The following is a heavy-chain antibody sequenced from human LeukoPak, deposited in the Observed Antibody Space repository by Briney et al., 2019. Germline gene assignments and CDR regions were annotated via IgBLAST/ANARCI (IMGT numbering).Heavy chain of an antibody. CDR3: ARVRGDYSDY. V-gene: IGHV4-30-4*01. Sequence: SETLSLTCTVSGGSISSGGYCWSWIRQPPGKGLEWIGYIYYSGSTYYNPSLKSRVTISVDTSKNQFSLKLSSVTAADTAVYYCARVRGDYSDYWGQGTLVTVSS. J-gene: IGHJ4*02. CDR1: GGSISSGGYC. CDR2: IYYSGST. D-gene: IGHD4-17*01.